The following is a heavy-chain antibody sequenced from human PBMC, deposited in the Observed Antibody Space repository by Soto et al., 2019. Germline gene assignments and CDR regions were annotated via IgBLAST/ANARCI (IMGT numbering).Heavy chain of an antibody. CDR3: AKDFTIFGVVGGMDV. CDR2: ISGSGGST. J-gene: IGHJ6*02. CDR1: GFTFSSYA. V-gene: IGHV3-23*01. D-gene: IGHD3-3*01. Sequence: GGSLRLSCAASGFTFSSYAMSWVRQAPGKGLEWVSAISGSGGSTYYADSVKGRFTISRDNSKNTLYLQMNSLRAEDTAVYYCAKDFTIFGVVGGMDVWGQGTTVTVSS.